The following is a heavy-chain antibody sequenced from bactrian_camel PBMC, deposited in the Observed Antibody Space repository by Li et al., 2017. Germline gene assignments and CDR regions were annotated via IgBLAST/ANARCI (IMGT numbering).Heavy chain of an antibody. V-gene: IGHV3S40*01. CDR2: INSVGRIT. CDR3: AKSYGYYSTGYYIDY. J-gene: IGHJ4*01. CDR1: GFTFSIYA. D-gene: IGHD2*01. Sequence: EVQLVESGGGLVQPGGSLRLSCAASGFTFSIYAIAWVRQAPGKGLEWVTHINSVGRITHYADSVKGRFTISRDNAKRMVYLQMNSLKPEDTALYYCAKSYGYYSTGYYIDYWGQGTQVTVS.